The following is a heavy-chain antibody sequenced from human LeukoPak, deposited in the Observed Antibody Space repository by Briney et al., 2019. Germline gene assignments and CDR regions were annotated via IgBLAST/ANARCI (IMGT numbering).Heavy chain of an antibody. CDR1: GYIFTSYA. CDR2: INAGNGNT. CDR3: ARAAHLWFGESDFDY. V-gene: IGHV1-3*01. J-gene: IGHJ4*02. D-gene: IGHD3-10*01. Sequence: GASVKVSCTASGYIFTSYAMHWVRQAPGQRLEWMGWINAGNGNTKYSQKFQGRVTITRDTSASTAYMELSSLRSEDTAVYYCARAAHLWFGESDFDYWGQGTLVTVSS.